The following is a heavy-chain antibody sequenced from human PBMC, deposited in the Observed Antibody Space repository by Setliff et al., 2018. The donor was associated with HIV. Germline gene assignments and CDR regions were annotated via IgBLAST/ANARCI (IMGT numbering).Heavy chain of an antibody. Sequence: SETLSLTCAVYGGSFSGYYWSWIRQPAGKGLEWIGRIYSNGGTNYSPSLKSRVTMSLDTSKNQFSLKLNSVTAADTAVYYCARVSCSSWYSIPLYYYYSMDVWGKGTTVTVSS. V-gene: IGHV4-59*10. J-gene: IGHJ6*03. CDR2: IYSNGGT. CDR1: GGSFSGYY. D-gene: IGHD6-13*01. CDR3: ARVSCSSWYSIPLYYYYSMDV.